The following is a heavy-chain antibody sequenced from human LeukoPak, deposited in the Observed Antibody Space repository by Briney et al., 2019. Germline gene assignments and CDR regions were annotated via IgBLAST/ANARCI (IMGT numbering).Heavy chain of an antibody. D-gene: IGHD3-22*01. V-gene: IGHV3-7*01. CDR1: GFTFGDYA. CDR3: ARTYYYDSGGYYA. CDR2: VKQDGSER. Sequence: GGSLRLSCTASGFTFGDYAMSWVRQAPGKGLEWVANVKQDGSERYYVDSVKGRFTISRDNAKNSLYLQMNSLRAEDTAVYYCARTYYYDSGGYYAWGQGTLVTVSS. J-gene: IGHJ4*02.